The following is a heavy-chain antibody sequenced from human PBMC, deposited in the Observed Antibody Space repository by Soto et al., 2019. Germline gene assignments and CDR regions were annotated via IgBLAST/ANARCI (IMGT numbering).Heavy chain of an antibody. J-gene: IGHJ6*02. V-gene: IGHV4-34*01. CDR1: GGSFSGYY. CDR3: ARVKYNTAMVTGRSYYYGMDV. CDR2: INHSGST. D-gene: IGHD5-18*01. Sequence: ASETLSLTCAVYGGSFSGYYWSWIRQPPGKGLEWIGEINHSGSTNYNPSLKSRVTISVDTSKNQFSLKLSSVTAADTAVYYCARVKYNTAMVTGRSYYYGMDVWGQGTTVTVSS.